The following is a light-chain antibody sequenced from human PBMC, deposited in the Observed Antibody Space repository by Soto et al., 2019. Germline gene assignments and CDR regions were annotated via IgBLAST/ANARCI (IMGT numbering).Light chain of an antibody. Sequence: EIVLTQSPGTLSLSPGESATLSCTASQSISSSNLAWYQQKPGQAPRPLIYGASSKVTDIPDRFSGSGSGADFTLTISRLEPEDFGVYYCQQYDISPITFGQGTRLEIK. CDR2: GAS. J-gene: IGKJ5*01. CDR1: QSISSSN. V-gene: IGKV3-20*01. CDR3: QQYDISPIT.